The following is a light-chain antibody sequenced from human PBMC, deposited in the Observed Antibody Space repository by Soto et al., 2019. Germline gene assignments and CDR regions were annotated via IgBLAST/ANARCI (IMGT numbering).Light chain of an antibody. J-gene: IGKJ1*01. Sequence: EIVLTQAPATLSLSPGERATLSCRASQSIGLAIAWYQHKPGQAPRLLIFDASQRATGIPARFRGSGSVSDFTLSISILEPEDFAVYDCHQRTDRHPWTFGQGTKVESK. V-gene: IGKV3-11*01. CDR2: DAS. CDR3: HQRTDRHPWT. CDR1: QSIGLA.